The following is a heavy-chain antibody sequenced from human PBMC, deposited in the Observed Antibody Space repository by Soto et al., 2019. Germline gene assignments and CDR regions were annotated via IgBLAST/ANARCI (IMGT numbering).Heavy chain of an antibody. D-gene: IGHD6-19*01. CDR1: GGSISSYY. CDR3: ARDRVAVAGNYYYYYMDV. Sequence: SETLSLTCTVSGGSISSYYWSWIRQPPGKGLEWIGYIYYSGSTNYNPSLKSRVTISVDTSKNQFSLKLSSVTAADTAVYYCARDRVAVAGNYYYYYMDVWGKGTTVTAP. J-gene: IGHJ6*03. CDR2: IYYSGST. V-gene: IGHV4-59*01.